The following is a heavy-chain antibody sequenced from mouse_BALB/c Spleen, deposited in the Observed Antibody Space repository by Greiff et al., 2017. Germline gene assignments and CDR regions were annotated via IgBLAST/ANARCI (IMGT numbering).Heavy chain of an antibody. J-gene: IGHJ3*01. CDR1: GFTFSDYY. Sequence: EVKVEESGGGLVKPGGSLKLSCAASGFTFSDYYMYWVRQTPEKRLEWVATISDGGSYTYYPDSVKGRFTISRDNAKNNLYLQMSSLKSEDTAMYYCARDYYRYEAWFAYWGQGTLVTVSA. V-gene: IGHV5-4*02. CDR3: ARDYYRYEAWFAY. CDR2: ISDGGSYT. D-gene: IGHD2-14*01.